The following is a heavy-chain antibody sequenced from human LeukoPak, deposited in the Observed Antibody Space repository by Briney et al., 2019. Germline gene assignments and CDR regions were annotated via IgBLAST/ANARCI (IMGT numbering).Heavy chain of an antibody. J-gene: IGHJ6*03. D-gene: IGHD3-10*01. CDR3: ARYPYGSGSYLHYYYYMDV. CDR1: GFTFSNYW. Sequence: GGSLRLSCAASGFTFSNYWMHWVRQAPGKGLVWVSRINSDGINTSYADSVKGRFTISRDNAKNTLNLQMNSLRAEDTAVYYCARYPYGSGSYLHYYYYMDVWGKGTTVTISS. V-gene: IGHV3-74*01. CDR2: INSDGINT.